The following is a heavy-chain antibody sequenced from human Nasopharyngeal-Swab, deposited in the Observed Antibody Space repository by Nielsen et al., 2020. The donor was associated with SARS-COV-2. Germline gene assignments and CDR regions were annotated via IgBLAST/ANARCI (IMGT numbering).Heavy chain of an antibody. CDR3: ARHRVLLLWFGENYYYGMDV. D-gene: IGHD3-10*01. Sequence: SETLFLTCTVSGGSISSSSYYWGWIRQPPGKGLEWIGSIYYSGSTYYNPSLKSRVTISVDTSKNQFSLKLSSVTAADTAVYYCARHRVLLLWFGENYYYGMDVWGQGTTVTVSS. CDR2: IYYSGST. V-gene: IGHV4-39*01. J-gene: IGHJ6*02. CDR1: GGSISSSSYY.